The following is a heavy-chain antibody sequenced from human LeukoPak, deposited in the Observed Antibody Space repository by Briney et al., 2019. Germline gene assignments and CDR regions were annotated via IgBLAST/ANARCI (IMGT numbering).Heavy chain of an antibody. CDR1: GYTFTSYG. D-gene: IGHD3-22*01. V-gene: IGHV1-18*01. CDR3: ASRTYTYDSSGYYRRNYYFDY. CDR2: ISAYNGNT. Sequence: ASVKVSCKASGYTFTSYGISWVRQAPGQGLEWMGWISAYNGNTNYAQKLQGRVTMTTDTSTSTAYMELRSLRSDDTAVYYCASRTYTYDSSGYYRRNYYFDYWGRGTLVTVSS. J-gene: IGHJ4*02.